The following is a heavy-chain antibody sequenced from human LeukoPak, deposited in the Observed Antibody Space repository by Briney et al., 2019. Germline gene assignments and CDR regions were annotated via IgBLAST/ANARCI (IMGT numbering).Heavy chain of an antibody. Sequence: PSETLSLTCTVSGDSISDYDWSWIRQSPGKGLEWIGYIYYTGSTTYNPSLKSRVTISADTSKNQFSLELSSVTAADTAVYYCASRKLGNDYWGQGTLVTVSS. J-gene: IGHJ4*02. CDR1: GDSISDYD. CDR3: ASRKLGNDY. CDR2: IYYTGST. V-gene: IGHV4-59*01. D-gene: IGHD7-27*01.